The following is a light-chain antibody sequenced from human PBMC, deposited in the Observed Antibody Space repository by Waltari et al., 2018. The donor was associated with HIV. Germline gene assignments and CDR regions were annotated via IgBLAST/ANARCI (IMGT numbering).Light chain of an antibody. CDR3: AAWDGSLNGHVV. CDR1: SSNIGSNT. J-gene: IGLJ2*01. CDR2: SNN. Sequence: QSVLTQPPSASGTPGQRVTISCSGSSSNIGSNTVNWYQQLPGTAPKLLIYSNNQRPSGVPDRFSCSKSGTSASLAISGLQSEDEADYYCAAWDGSLNGHVVFGGGTKLTVL. V-gene: IGLV1-44*01.